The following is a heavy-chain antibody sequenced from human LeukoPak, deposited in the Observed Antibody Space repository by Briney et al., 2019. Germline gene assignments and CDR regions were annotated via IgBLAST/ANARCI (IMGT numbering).Heavy chain of an antibody. CDR2: IKQDGSEK. Sequence: GGSLRLSCAASGFTFSSYAMSWVRQAPGKGLEWVANIKQDGSEKYYVDSVKGRFTISRDNAKNSLYLQMNSLRAEDTAVYYCAREVYGLDYWGQGTLVTVSS. CDR1: GFTFSSYA. CDR3: AREVYGLDY. V-gene: IGHV3-7*01. D-gene: IGHD6-6*01. J-gene: IGHJ4*02.